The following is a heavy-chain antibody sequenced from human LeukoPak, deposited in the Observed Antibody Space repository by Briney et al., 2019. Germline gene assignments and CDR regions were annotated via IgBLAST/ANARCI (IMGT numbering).Heavy chain of an antibody. Sequence: SETLSLTCTVSGGSISSYYWSWIRQPPGKGLEWIGYIYYSGSTNYNPSLKSRVTISVDTSKNQFSLKLSSVTAADTAVYYCAKDGFAIVGATALQRWGQGTLVTVSS. V-gene: IGHV4-59*01. CDR1: GGSISSYY. CDR2: IYYSGST. D-gene: IGHD1-26*01. CDR3: AKDGFAIVGATALQR. J-gene: IGHJ1*01.